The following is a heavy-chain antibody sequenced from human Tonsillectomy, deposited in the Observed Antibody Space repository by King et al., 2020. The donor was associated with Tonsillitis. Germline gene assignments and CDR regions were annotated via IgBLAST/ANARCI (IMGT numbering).Heavy chain of an antibody. V-gene: IGHV3-23*04. J-gene: IGHJ4*02. CDR3: AKGGCSSTSCYYDCDY. D-gene: IGHD2-2*01. Sequence: VQLVESGGGLVQPGGSLRLSCAASGFTFSSYAMSGVRQAPGKVLEWVSAISGSGGSTYYADSVKGRFTISRDNSKNTLYLQMNSLRAEDTAVYYCAKGGCSSTSCYYDCDYWGQGTLVTVSS. CDR2: ISGSGGST. CDR1: GFTFSSYA.